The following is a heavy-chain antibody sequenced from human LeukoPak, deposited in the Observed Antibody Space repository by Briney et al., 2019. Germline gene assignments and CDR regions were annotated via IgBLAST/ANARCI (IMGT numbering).Heavy chain of an antibody. J-gene: IGHJ4*02. Sequence: PGGSLRLSCAASGFTFSSYWMSWVRQAPGKGLEWVANIKQDGSEKYYVDSVKGRFTISRDNAKNSLYLQMNSLRAEDTAVYYCARLPTGARIDFGYWGQGTLVTVSS. CDR1: GFTFSSYW. V-gene: IGHV3-7*01. CDR2: IKQDGSEK. D-gene: IGHD1-14*01. CDR3: ARLPTGARIDFGY.